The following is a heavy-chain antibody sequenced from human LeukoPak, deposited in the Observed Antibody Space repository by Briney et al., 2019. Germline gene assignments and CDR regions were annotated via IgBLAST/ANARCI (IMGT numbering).Heavy chain of an antibody. CDR3: ARFHYGYDAFDI. Sequence: GGSLRLSCAAAGFTVSSNYMSWVRQAPGKGLEWVSVIYSGGSTYYADSVKGRFTISRDNSKNTPYLQVNSLRAEDTAVYYCARFHYGYDAFDIWGQGTMVTVSS. D-gene: IGHD5-18*01. V-gene: IGHV3-53*01. CDR1: GFTVSSNY. CDR2: IYSGGST. J-gene: IGHJ3*02.